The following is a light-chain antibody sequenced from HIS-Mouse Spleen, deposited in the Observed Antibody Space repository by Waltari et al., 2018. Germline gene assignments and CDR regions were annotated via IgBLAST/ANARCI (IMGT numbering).Light chain of an antibody. V-gene: IGLV1-51*01. J-gene: IGLJ3*02. CDR2: DNN. Sequence: QSVLTQPPPVSAAPGQKGTISCSGSSSNIGTNYVSWYQPLPRTAPKLLIYDNNKRPSGIPDRFSGSKSGTSATLGITGLQTGDEADYYCGTWDSSLSAWVFGGGTKLTVL. CDR3: GTWDSSLSAWV. CDR1: SSNIGTNY.